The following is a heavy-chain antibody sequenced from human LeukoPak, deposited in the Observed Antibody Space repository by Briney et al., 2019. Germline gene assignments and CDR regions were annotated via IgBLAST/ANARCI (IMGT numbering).Heavy chain of an antibody. J-gene: IGHJ4*02. D-gene: IGHD2-2*01. V-gene: IGHV3-33*01. CDR3: ARGGCRSPSCYDY. CDR1: GFTFSSYG. Sequence: GRSLRLSCAASGFTFSSYGMHWVRQARGKGLEGLAVIWYDGSEKYYADSVKGRFTISRDNSKNTLYLQMSSLRVEDTALYYCARGGCRSPSCYDYWGQGTLVTVSS. CDR2: IWYDGSEK.